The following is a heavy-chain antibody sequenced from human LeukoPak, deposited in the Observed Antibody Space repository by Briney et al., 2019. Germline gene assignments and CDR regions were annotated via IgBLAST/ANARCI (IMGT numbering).Heavy chain of an antibody. V-gene: IGHV3-23*01. CDR1: GFTFSSYA. J-gene: IGHJ4*02. CDR2: ISGSGGST. D-gene: IGHD5-24*01. CDR3: AKVGSRDGYNYYLDY. Sequence: PGGSLRLSCAASGFTFSSYAMSWVRQAPGKGLEWVSAISGSGGSTYYADSVKGRFTISRDNSKNTLYLQMNSLRVEDTAVYYCAKVGSRDGYNYYLDYWGQGTLVTVSS.